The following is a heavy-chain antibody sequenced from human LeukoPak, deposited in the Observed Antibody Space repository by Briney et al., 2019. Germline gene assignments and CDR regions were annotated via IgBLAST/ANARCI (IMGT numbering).Heavy chain of an antibody. CDR1: GFTFSSYW. Sequence: GGSLRLSCGASGFTFSSYWMHWVRRAPGTGRQWGANITQDGSEKYYVDSVRGRFPISRDNSKNTLSLQMNSLRAEDTAVYYCTKEPDYGAYSYFDNWGQGTLVTVSS. CDR2: ITQDGSEK. J-gene: IGHJ4*02. D-gene: IGHD4-17*01. CDR3: TKEPDYGAYSYFDN. V-gene: IGHV3-7*01.